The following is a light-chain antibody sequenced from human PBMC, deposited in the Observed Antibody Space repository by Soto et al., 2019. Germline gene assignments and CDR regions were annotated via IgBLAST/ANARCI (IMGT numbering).Light chain of an antibody. CDR2: SAP. CDR1: NIGSKS. Sequence: SYELTQPPSVSVAPGKTARISWGGNNIGSKSVHGYQRKPGQAPVLVIYSAPDLPSEIPERCSGSNSGNTATLTISRVEAGDEADYYCQVWDSSSAHVVFGGGTKVTVL. V-gene: IGLV3-21*04. CDR3: QVWDSSSAHVV. J-gene: IGLJ2*01.